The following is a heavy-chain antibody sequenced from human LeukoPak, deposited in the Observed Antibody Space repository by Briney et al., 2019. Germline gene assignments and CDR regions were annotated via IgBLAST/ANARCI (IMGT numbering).Heavy chain of an antibody. CDR2: INPNSGGT. D-gene: IGHD6-19*01. J-gene: IGHJ4*02. CDR3: ARDLGSSGWLGDY. CDR1: GYTFTGYY. V-gene: IGHV1-2*02. Sequence: ASVKVSCKASGYTFTGYYMHWVRQAPGQGLEWMGWINPNSGGTNYAQKLQGRVTMTTDTSTSTAYMELRSLRSDDTAVYYCARDLGSSGWLGDYWGQGTLVTVSS.